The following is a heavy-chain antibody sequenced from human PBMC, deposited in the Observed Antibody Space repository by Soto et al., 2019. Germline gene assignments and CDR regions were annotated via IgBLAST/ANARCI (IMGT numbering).Heavy chain of an antibody. V-gene: IGHV3-33*01. CDR2: IWYDGSNK. Sequence: QVQLVESGGGVVQPGRSLRLSCAASGFTFSSYGMHWVRQAPGKGLEWVAVIWYDGSNKYYADSVKGRFTISRDNSNNTLYLQMNSLRAEDTAVYYCARDQGRGYSYGFDYWGQGTLVNVSS. CDR3: ARDQGRGYSYGFDY. CDR1: GFTFSSYG. D-gene: IGHD5-18*01. J-gene: IGHJ4*02.